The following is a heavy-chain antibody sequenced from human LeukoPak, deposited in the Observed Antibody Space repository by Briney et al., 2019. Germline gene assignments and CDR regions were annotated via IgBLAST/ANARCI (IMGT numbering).Heavy chain of an antibody. Sequence: GESLKISCKGSGYSFTTYWIGWVRQMPGKGLEWMAIIYPGDSDTRYNPSFQGQVTISADKSISTAYLQWSSLKASDTAMYYCASHTYNYGSGSPDFNAFDIWGRGTWVTVSS. CDR3: ASHTYNYGSGSPDFNAFDI. J-gene: IGHJ3*02. CDR1: GYSFTTYW. V-gene: IGHV5-51*01. CDR2: IYPGDSDT. D-gene: IGHD3-10*01.